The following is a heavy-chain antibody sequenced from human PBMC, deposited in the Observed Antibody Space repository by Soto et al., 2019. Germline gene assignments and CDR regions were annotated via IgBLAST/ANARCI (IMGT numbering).Heavy chain of an antibody. Sequence: ASVKVSCKASGYTFTSYAMHWVRQAPGQRLEWMGWINAGNGNTNYVKKFQGRVTMTTDTSTSTASMELRSLRSDDTAVYYCARVSYSGNWFVHSVAGPNWFDPWGQGTLVTVSS. CDR3: ARVSYSGNWFVHSVAGPNWFDP. CDR1: GYTFTSYA. V-gene: IGHV1-3*01. CDR2: INAGNGNT. J-gene: IGHJ5*02. D-gene: IGHD6-13*01.